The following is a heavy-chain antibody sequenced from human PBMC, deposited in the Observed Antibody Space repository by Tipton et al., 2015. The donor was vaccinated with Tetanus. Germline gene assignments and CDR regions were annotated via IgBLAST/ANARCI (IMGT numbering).Heavy chain of an antibody. D-gene: IGHD5/OR15-5a*01. Sequence: TLSLTCSVSGGSLRSGDSNWSWIRQPPGKGLEWLAYVSYSGRTNSNYSLKSRITISQDTSKNQFSLRLTSVTAADTAVYYCARLREIVSRSGWAFDYWGQGILVTVAS. V-gene: IGHV4-61*08. J-gene: IGHJ4*02. CDR2: VSYSGRT. CDR1: GGSLRSGDSN. CDR3: ARLREIVSRSGWAFDY.